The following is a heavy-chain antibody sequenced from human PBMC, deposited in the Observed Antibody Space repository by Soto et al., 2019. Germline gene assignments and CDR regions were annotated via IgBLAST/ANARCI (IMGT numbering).Heavy chain of an antibody. D-gene: IGHD1-26*01. CDR3: ARTRSAWSDFHYYSLDV. CDR1: GFTFNSYG. CDR2: ISYDSTKT. J-gene: IGHJ6*02. V-gene: IGHV3-30*03. Sequence: GGSLRLSCAASGFTFNSYGMHWVRQGPGNGLEWVAFISYDSTKTYYADSVKGRFTISRDNSNSALYVQMDSLTGEDTAVYYCARTRSAWSDFHYYSLDVWDQGTTVTVSS.